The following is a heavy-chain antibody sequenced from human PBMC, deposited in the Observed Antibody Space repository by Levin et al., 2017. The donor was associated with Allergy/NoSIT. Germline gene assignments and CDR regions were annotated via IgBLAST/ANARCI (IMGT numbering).Heavy chain of an antibody. Sequence: GESLKISCAASEFAFSDYTMHWVRQASGKGLQWVAVISYDGSSESYADSVKGRFTISRENYKNTLHLQMNSLRRDDTAVYYCARAIGRYYYAMDIWGQGTTVIVSS. CDR1: EFAFSDYT. V-gene: IGHV3-30*04. J-gene: IGHJ6*02. D-gene: IGHD3-16*01. CDR3: ARAIGRYYYAMDI. CDR2: ISYDGSSE.